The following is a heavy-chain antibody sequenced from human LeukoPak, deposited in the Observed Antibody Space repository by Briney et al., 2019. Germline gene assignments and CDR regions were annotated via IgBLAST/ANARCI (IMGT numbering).Heavy chain of an antibody. CDR1: GFTFSSYW. Sequence: GGSLRLSCAASGFTFSSYWMSWVRQAPGKGLEWVANIKQDGSEKYYVDSVKGRFTISRDNAKNSLYLQMNSLRAEDTAVYYCARDEEDGSGSYSNYFDYWGQGTLVTVSS. CDR2: IKQDGSEK. V-gene: IGHV3-7*01. D-gene: IGHD3-10*01. J-gene: IGHJ4*02. CDR3: ARDEEDGSGSYSNYFDY.